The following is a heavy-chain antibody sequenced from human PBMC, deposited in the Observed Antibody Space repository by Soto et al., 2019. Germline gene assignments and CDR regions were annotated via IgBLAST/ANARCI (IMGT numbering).Heavy chain of an antibody. J-gene: IGHJ5*02. Sequence: SETLSLTCTVSGGSISSYYWSWIRQPPGKGLEWIGYIYYSGSTNYNPSLKSRVTISVDTSKNQFSLKLSSVTAADTAVYYCARDHRFTIFGVTMNWFDPWGQGTLVTVSS. V-gene: IGHV4-59*01. CDR1: GGSISSYY. CDR3: ARDHRFTIFGVTMNWFDP. CDR2: IYYSGST. D-gene: IGHD3-3*01.